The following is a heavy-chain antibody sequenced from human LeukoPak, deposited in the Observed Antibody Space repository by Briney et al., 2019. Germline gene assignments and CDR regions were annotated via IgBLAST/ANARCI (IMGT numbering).Heavy chain of an antibody. V-gene: IGHV3-66*01. CDR1: GFTVSSTY. Sequence: GGSLRLPCAASGFTVSSTYMSWVRQAPGKGLEWVSVFYSGDTTYYANSVKGRFTISRDSSKNMLYLQMNSLRAEDTAVYYCARRLLTGYYEFWGQGTLVTVSS. J-gene: IGHJ4*02. D-gene: IGHD3-9*01. CDR2: FYSGDTT. CDR3: ARRLLTGYYEF.